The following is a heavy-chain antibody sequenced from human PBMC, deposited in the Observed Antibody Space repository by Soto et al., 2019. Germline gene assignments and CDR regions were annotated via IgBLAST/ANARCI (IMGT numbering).Heavy chain of an antibody. J-gene: IGHJ6*02. CDR3: ARDRGMEYCISTSCYSGDYYGMDV. V-gene: IGHV3-33*01. CDR2: IWYDGSNK. D-gene: IGHD2-2*02. Sequence: GGSLRLSCAASGFTFSSYGMHWVRQAPGKGLEWVAVIWYDGSNKYYADSVKGRFTISRDNSKNTLYLQMNSLRAEDTAVYYCARDRGMEYCISTSCYSGDYYGMDVWGQGTTVTVSS. CDR1: GFTFSSYG.